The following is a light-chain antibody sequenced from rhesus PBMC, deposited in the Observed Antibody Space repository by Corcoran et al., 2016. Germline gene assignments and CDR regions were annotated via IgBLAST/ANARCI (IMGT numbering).Light chain of an antibody. CDR2: AAT. Sequence: DIQMTQSPSSLSASVGDTVTITCRASQGISSYLNWFQQKPGKAPKLLIYAATTLQRGVPSRFSGSGAGTYFTLTLSSLHPEDFATYYCQQYKSYPYSFGQGTKVEIK. CDR3: QQYKSYPYS. CDR1: QGISSY. V-gene: IGKV1-28*02. J-gene: IGKJ2*01.